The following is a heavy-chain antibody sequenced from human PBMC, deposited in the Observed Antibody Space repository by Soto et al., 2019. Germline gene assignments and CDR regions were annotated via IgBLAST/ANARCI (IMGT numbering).Heavy chain of an antibody. CDR2: TRNKGNRYTT. CDR3: AFVVATRAY. Sequence: EVQLVESGGALVQPGGSLRLSCASSGFTFSDHHMDWVRQAPGKGLEWVGRTRNKGNRYTTEYAAVVKGRFTISRDESNNSLDLQMTRLKTGDTAFYDCAFVVATRAYWGQGTLVTVSS. V-gene: IGHV3-72*01. D-gene: IGHD1-26*01. J-gene: IGHJ4*02. CDR1: GFTFSDHH.